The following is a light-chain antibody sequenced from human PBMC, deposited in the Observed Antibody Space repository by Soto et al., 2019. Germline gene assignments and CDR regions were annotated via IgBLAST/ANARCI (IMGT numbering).Light chain of an antibody. V-gene: IGKV3-11*01. CDR1: QSVRNY. Sequence: EIVLTQSPATLSLSPGERATLSCRASQSVRNYLAWYQQKPGQAPRLLIYDASNKAPGIPARFSGSGSGTEFTLTINSLEPEDFAVYYCQQRSDWPSTFGGGTKVEI. J-gene: IGKJ4*01. CDR3: QQRSDWPST. CDR2: DAS.